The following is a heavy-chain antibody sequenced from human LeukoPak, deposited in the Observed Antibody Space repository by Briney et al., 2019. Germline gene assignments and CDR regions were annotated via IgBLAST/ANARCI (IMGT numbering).Heavy chain of an antibody. V-gene: IGHV1-18*01. CDR3: ARVHPKWLVRGGPFDP. CDR1: GYTFTSYG. D-gene: IGHD6-19*01. Sequence: GASVKVSCKASGYTFTSYGISWVRQAPGQGLEWMGWISAYNGNTNYAQKLQGRVTMTTDTSTSTAYMELRSLRSGDTAVYYCARVHPKWLVRGGPFDPWGQGTLVTVSS. J-gene: IGHJ5*02. CDR2: ISAYNGNT.